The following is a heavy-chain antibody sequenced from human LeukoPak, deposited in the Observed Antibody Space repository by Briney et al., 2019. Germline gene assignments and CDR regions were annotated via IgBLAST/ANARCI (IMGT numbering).Heavy chain of an antibody. D-gene: IGHD3-3*01. CDR2: ISAYNGNT. V-gene: IGHV1-18*01. CDR3: ARDSPYYDFWSGYQIYFDY. CDR1: GYTFTSYG. Sequence: ASVKVSCKASGYTFTSYGISWVRQAPGQGLEWMGWISAYNGNTNYAQKLQGRVTMTTDTSTSTAYMELRSPRSDDTAVYYCARDSPYYDFWSGYQIYFDYWGQGTLVTVSS. J-gene: IGHJ4*02.